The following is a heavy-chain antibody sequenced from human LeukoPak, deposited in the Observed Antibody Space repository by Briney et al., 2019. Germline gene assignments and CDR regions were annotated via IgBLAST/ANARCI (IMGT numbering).Heavy chain of an antibody. CDR1: GLTGTNNC. D-gene: IGHD6-19*01. CDR3: ARARHTYSSGTSNYFYYYMDV. Sequence: PGGSLRLSCAASGLTGTNNCMTWVRQVPGKGLEWVSDLYLGGSTTYYADSVKGRFTISRDNSKNTVYLQMNSLRAEDTAVYYCARARHTYSSGTSNYFYYYMDVWGKGTTVTVSS. J-gene: IGHJ6*03. CDR2: LYLGGSTT. V-gene: IGHV3-53*01.